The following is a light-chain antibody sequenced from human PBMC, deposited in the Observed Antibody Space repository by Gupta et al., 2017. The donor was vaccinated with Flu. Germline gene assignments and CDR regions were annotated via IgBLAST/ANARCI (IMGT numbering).Light chain of an antibody. J-gene: IGKJ1*01. CDR3: QQYSASPT. Sequence: VVLTQSPGTLSLSPGERATLSCRASQSVSNNYLAWYQQKPGQAPRLLIFGPSSRATGVPDRFSGSGSGTDFTLTSTRLEPDDFAMYYVQQYSASPTFGQGTRVEIK. CDR1: QSVSNNY. CDR2: GPS. V-gene: IGKV3-20*01.